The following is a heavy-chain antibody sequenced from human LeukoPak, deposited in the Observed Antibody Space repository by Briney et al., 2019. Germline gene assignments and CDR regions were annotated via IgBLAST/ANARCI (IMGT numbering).Heavy chain of an antibody. CDR2: IWYGGSNK. D-gene: IGHD1-26*01. CDR3: AKDPTPSGSYYDY. Sequence: PGGSLRLSCAASGFTFSSYGMHWVRQAPGKGLEWVAVIWYGGSNKYYADSVKGRFTISRDNSKNTLYLQMNSLRAEDTAVYYCAKDPTPSGSYYDYWGQGTLVTVSS. CDR1: GFTFSSYG. V-gene: IGHV3-30*02. J-gene: IGHJ4*02.